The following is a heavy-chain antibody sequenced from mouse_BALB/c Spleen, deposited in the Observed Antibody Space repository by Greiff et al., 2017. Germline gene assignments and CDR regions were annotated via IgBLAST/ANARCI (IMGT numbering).Heavy chain of an antibody. D-gene: IGHD2-4*01. V-gene: IGHV5-6-3*01. Sequence: EVKVVESGGGLVQPGGSLKLSCAASGFTFSSYGMSWVRQTPDKRLELVATINSNGGSTYYPDSVKGRFTISRDNAKNTLYLQMSSLKSEDTAMYYCARAYDYDYFDYWGQGTTLTVSS. CDR1: GFTFSSYG. CDR3: ARAYDYDYFDY. CDR2: INSNGGST. J-gene: IGHJ2*01.